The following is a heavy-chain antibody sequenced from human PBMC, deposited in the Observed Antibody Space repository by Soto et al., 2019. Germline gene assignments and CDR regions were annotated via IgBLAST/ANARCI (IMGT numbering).Heavy chain of an antibody. CDR1: GFTFSDYE. CDR3: AREGGFDWFYP. CDR2: ISLSGTTI. Sequence: EVHLVESGGGLVQPGGSLRLSCAASGFTFSDYEMNWVRQAPGKGLEWVSYISLSGTTIHYADSVKGRFTISRDNAKYSVYLQMNSLRVEDTAIYYCAREGGFDWFYPWGQGTLVTVSS. V-gene: IGHV3-48*03. J-gene: IGHJ5*02.